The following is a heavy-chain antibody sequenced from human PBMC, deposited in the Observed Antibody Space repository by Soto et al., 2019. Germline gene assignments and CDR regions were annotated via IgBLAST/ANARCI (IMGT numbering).Heavy chain of an antibody. Sequence: TLSLTCTVSGGCISSGDYYWSWIRQPPGKGLEWFGYIYYSGSTNYNPSLKSRVTISVDKSKKQFSLKLSSVTAADTAVYYCALSLATSNIDDWGQGTLVTVSS. D-gene: IGHD6-13*01. CDR1: GGCISSGDYY. CDR3: ALSLATSNIDD. V-gene: IGHV4-30-4*01. CDR2: IYYSGST. J-gene: IGHJ4*02.